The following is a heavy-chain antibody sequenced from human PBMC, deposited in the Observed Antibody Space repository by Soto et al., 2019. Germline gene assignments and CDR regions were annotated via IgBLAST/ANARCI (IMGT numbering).Heavy chain of an antibody. CDR3: ARQVLHGLDP. CDR1: GFTFSSYS. CDR2: ISSSSSTI. J-gene: IGHJ5*02. D-gene: IGHD3-10*01. Sequence: GGSLRLYCAASGFTFSSYSMNWVRQAPGKGVEWVSYISSSSSTIYYADSVKGRFTISRDNAKNSLYLQMNSLRDDDTAVYYCARQVLHGLDPWGQGTLVTVSS. V-gene: IGHV3-48*02.